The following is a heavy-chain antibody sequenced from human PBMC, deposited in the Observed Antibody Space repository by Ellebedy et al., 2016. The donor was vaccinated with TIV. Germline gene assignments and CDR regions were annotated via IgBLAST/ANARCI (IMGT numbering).Heavy chain of an antibody. CDR1: GFTFSSYN. CDR3: ARDLGTAWGSFDI. V-gene: IGHV3-21*01. J-gene: IGHJ3*02. Sequence: GESLKISCAASGFTFSSYNMKWVRQAPGKGLEWVSSISSGGSDIYYGDSVKGRFTISRDNAKNSLYLQMNSLRGDDSAVYYCARDLGTAWGSFDIWGQGTMVTVSS. D-gene: IGHD7-27*01. CDR2: ISSGGSDI.